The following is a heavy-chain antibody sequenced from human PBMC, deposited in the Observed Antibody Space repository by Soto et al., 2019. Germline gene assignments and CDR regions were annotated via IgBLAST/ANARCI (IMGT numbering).Heavy chain of an antibody. Sequence: GGSLRLSCATSGFTFSSYAISWIRQAPGKGMEWGSTNIAEDGDTYYAESVKGRFTISRDNSKNTLYMQMNSLRAEDTALYYCAKKYSYDSGTYLYHFDFWGQGTLVTVSS. CDR2: NIAEDGDT. D-gene: IGHD3-10*01. CDR1: GFTFSSYA. V-gene: IGHV3-23*01. CDR3: AKKYSYDSGTYLYHFDF. J-gene: IGHJ4*02.